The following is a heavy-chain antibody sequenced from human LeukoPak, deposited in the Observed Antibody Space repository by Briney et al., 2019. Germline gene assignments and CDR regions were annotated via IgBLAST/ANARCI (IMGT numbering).Heavy chain of an antibody. Sequence: LSGGSLRLSCAASGFTFSSYGMNWVRQAPGKGLEWVSYISSSSTSIYYADSVKGRFTISRDNAKNSLYLQMNSLRAEDTAVYYCARGYYYGSGSYYPLAYWGQGTLVTVSS. V-gene: IGHV3-48*04. D-gene: IGHD3-10*01. CDR3: ARGYYYGSGSYYPLAY. J-gene: IGHJ4*02. CDR2: ISSSSTSI. CDR1: GFTFSSYG.